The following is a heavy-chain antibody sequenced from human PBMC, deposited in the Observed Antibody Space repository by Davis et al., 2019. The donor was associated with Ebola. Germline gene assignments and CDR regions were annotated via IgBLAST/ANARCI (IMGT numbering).Heavy chain of an antibody. Sequence: PSETLSLTCAVYGGSFSGYYWSWIRQPPGKGLEWIGEINHSGSTNYNPSLKSRVTISVDTSKNQFSLKLSSVTAADTAVYYCARDRAEQQLATFDYWGQGTLVTVSS. CDR2: INHSGST. J-gene: IGHJ4*02. CDR1: GGSFSGYY. D-gene: IGHD6-13*01. CDR3: ARDRAEQQLATFDY. V-gene: IGHV4-34*01.